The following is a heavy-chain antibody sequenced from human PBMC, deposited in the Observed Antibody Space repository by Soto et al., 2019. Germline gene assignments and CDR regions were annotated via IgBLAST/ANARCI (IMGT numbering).Heavy chain of an antibody. CDR1: GYTFTSYA. CDR2: INAGTGNT. V-gene: IGHV1-3*01. J-gene: IGHJ4*02. CDR3: ARDLPPIDY. Sequence: QVQLVQSGAEVKKPGASVKVSCKASGYTFTSYAMHWVRQAPGQRLEWMGWINAGTGNTKYSQKFQGRVTITRDTSASTAYMELSSLRSEDTAVYYCARDLPPIDYRGQGSLVTVSS.